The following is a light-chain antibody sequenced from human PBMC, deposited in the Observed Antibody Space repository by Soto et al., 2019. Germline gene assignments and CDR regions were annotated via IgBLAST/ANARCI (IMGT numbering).Light chain of an antibody. J-gene: IGKJ1*01. CDR1: QSLLHSNGNTY. V-gene: IGKV2-28*01. CDR3: MQALHART. CDR2: LGS. Sequence: EIVVTQSPLSLPVTPGEPASISCKSSQSLLHSNGNTYLVWYLQKPGQSPQLLIYLGSNRASGVPDRFSGSGSGTDFTLNISRVEAEDVGVYYCMQALHARTFGQGTKVEIK.